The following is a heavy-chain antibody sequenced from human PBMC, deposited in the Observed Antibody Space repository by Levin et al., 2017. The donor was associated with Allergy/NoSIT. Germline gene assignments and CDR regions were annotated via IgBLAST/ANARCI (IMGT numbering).Heavy chain of an antibody. D-gene: IGHD2-2*01. J-gene: IGHJ4*02. Sequence: GGSLRLSCAASGFTFSGSAMHWVRQASGKGLEWVGRIRSKANSYATAYAASVKGRFTISRDDSKNTAYLQMNSLKTEDTAVYYCTRQRDIVVVPAAAVWYRGDAEFDYWGQGTLVTVSS. V-gene: IGHV3-73*01. CDR1: GFTFSGSA. CDR3: TRQRDIVVVPAAAVWYRGDAEFDY. CDR2: IRSKANSYAT.